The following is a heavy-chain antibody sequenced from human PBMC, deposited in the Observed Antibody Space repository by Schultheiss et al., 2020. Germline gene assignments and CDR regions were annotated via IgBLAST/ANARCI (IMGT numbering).Heavy chain of an antibody. Sequence: GGSLRLSCAASGFTVSSNYMSWVRQAPGKGLVWVSRIKSDGTETNYADSVKGRFTISRDNAKNTLYLQMSSLRAEDTALYYCANDVVFGSGSLASWGQGTLVTVSS. V-gene: IGHV3-74*01. J-gene: IGHJ4*02. CDR2: IKSDGTET. CDR3: ANDVVFGSGSLAS. D-gene: IGHD3-10*01. CDR1: GFTVSSNY.